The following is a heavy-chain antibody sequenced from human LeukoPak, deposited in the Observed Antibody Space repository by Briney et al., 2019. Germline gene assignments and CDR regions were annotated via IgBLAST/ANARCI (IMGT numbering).Heavy chain of an antibody. CDR2: INPNDGTT. CDR3: ARGHSGSYLIFGDY. V-gene: IGHV1-46*01. J-gene: IGHJ4*02. D-gene: IGHD1-26*01. Sequence: GASVKVSCKASEYTFTSYYIHWVRQAPGQGLEWMGIINPNDGTTNYAQKFQGSVTMTGDTSTSTVYMELTSLTSDDTAVYYCARGHSGSYLIFGDYWGQGTLVTVSS. CDR1: EYTFTSYY.